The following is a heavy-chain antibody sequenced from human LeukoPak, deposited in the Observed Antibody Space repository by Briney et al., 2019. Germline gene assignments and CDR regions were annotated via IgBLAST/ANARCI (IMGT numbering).Heavy chain of an antibody. J-gene: IGHJ4*02. CDR3: AKDGSSSSPFDY. CDR2: INSDGRST. D-gene: IGHD6-13*01. CDR1: GFTFSRYG. V-gene: IGHV3-74*01. Sequence: GGSLRLSCAASGFTFSRYGMHWVRQAPGKGLVWMSHINSDGRSTSYADSVKGRFTISRDNAKNTLYLQMNSLRTEDTALYYCAKDGSSSSPFDYWGQGTLVTVSS.